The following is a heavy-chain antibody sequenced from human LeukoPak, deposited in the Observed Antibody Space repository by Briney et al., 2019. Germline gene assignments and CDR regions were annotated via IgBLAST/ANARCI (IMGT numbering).Heavy chain of an antibody. CDR1: GFTFSSYD. Sequence: GGSLRLSCAASGFTFSSYDINWVRQAPGKGLEWVSGISGSGGSTYYADSVKGRFTISRDNSKNTLYLQMNSLRAEDTAIYYCAKMYWNDGEGSDWGQGTLVTVSS. D-gene: IGHD1-1*01. CDR2: ISGSGGST. J-gene: IGHJ4*02. V-gene: IGHV3-23*01. CDR3: AKMYWNDGEGSD.